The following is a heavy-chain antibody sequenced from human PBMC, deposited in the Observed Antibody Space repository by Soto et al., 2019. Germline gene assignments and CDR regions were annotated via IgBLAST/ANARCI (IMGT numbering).Heavy chain of an antibody. J-gene: IGHJ4*02. CDR2: IWYDGSNK. Sequence: PGGSLRLSCAASGFTFRSYGMHWVRQAPGKGLEWVAVIWYDGSNKYYADSVKGRFTISRDNSKNTLYLQMNSLRAEDTAVYYCARDQYYYDSSGYSFDYWGQGT. CDR3: ARDQYYYDSSGYSFDY. V-gene: IGHV3-33*01. D-gene: IGHD3-22*01. CDR1: GFTFRSYG.